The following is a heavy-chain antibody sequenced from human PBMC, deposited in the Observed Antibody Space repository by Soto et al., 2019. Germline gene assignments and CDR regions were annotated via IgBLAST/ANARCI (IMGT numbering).Heavy chain of an antibody. V-gene: IGHV3-33*01. J-gene: IGHJ3*02. CDR3: AREGGDYAFDI. D-gene: IGHD1-26*01. CDR1: GFTFSSYG. CDR2: IWYDGSNK. Sequence: GGSLRLSCAASGFTFSSYGMHWVRQAPGKGLEWVAVIWYDGSNKYYAGSVTGRFTISRDNSKNTLYLQMNSLRAEDTAVYYCAREGGDYAFDIWGQGTMVTVSS.